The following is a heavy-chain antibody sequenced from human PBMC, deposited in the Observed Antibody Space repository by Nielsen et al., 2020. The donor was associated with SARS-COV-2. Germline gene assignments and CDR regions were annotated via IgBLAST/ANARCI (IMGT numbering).Heavy chain of an antibody. Sequence: GESLKISCTASGSTFSSYAMSWVRQAPGKGLEWVSCIGSNGRYIYYTDSVRGRFTISRDNAKNSLYLQMNSLRPEDTAVYYCARVGFYGDPEYLDYWGQGMLVTVSS. CDR3: ARVGFYGDPEYLDY. V-gene: IGHV3-21*01. CDR1: GSTFSSYA. J-gene: IGHJ4*02. CDR2: IGSNGRYI. D-gene: IGHD4-17*01.